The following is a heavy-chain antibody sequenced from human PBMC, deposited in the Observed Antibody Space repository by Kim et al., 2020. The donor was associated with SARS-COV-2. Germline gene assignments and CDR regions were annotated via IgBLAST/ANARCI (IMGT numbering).Heavy chain of an antibody. Sequence: GGSLRLSCAASGFTFSSYSMNWVRQAPGKGLEWVSSISSSSSYIYYADSVKGRFTISRDNAKNSLYLQMNSLRAEDTAVYYCARVGPGGKVVPAAIKVQYYYYGMDVWGQGTTVTVSS. V-gene: IGHV3-21*01. CDR2: ISSSSSYI. D-gene: IGHD2-2*02. J-gene: IGHJ6*02. CDR1: GFTFSSYS. CDR3: ARVGPGGKVVPAAIKVQYYYYGMDV.